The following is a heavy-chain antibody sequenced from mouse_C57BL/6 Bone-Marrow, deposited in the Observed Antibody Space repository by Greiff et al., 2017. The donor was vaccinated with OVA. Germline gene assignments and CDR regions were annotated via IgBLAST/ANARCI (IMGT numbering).Heavy chain of an antibody. CDR1: GYSITSGYY. Sequence: DVKLEESGPGLVTPSQSLSLTCSVTGYSITSGYYWNWIRQFPGKKLEWMGYINYDGSNNYNPSLKNRISITRDTSKNQFFLKLNSVTTEDTATYYCSRRSYSYAMDYWGQGTSVTVSS. CDR3: SRRSYSYAMDY. CDR2: INYDGSN. J-gene: IGHJ4*01. V-gene: IGHV3-6*01. D-gene: IGHD1-1*01.